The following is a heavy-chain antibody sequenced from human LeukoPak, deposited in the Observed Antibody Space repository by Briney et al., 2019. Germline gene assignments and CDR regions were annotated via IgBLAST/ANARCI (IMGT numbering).Heavy chain of an antibody. Sequence: SVKVSCKASGYIFTGYYMHWVRQAPGQGLEWMGGIIPIFGTANYAQKFQGRVTITADESTSTAYMELSSLRSEDTAVYYCARDRPGRYCSSTSCYTASPLDPWGQGTLVIVSS. J-gene: IGHJ5*02. D-gene: IGHD2-2*02. V-gene: IGHV1-69*13. CDR1: GYIFTGYY. CDR2: IIPIFGTA. CDR3: ARDRPGRYCSSTSCYTASPLDP.